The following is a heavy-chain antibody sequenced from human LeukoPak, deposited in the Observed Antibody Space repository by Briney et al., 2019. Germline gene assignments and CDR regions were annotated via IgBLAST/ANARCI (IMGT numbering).Heavy chain of an antibody. CDR3: ARGKIGGDDFDY. Sequence: ASVKVSCKASGYTFTDYYIHWVRQAPAKGVEWMGWIHPNSGGTNYGPNFQDRVIMNRDRSISTAYMELSRVKSDDTADYYCARGKIGGDDFDYWGQGTLVTVSS. D-gene: IGHD2-21*02. CDR2: IHPNSGGT. J-gene: IGHJ4*02. V-gene: IGHV1-2*02. CDR1: GYTFTDYY.